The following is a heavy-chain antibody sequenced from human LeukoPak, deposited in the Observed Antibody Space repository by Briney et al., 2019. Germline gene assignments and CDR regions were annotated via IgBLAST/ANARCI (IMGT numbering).Heavy chain of an antibody. CDR2: ISGSGGSI. J-gene: IGHJ4*02. CDR3: ARVRYGSGTSIDY. Sequence: SGGSLRLSCAASGFTFSSYAMSWVRQAPGKGLEWVSAISGSGGSIYYADSVKGRFTIFRDNAKNSLYLQMNSLRAEDTAVYYCARVRYGSGTSIDYWGQGTLVTVSS. CDR1: GFTFSSYA. D-gene: IGHD3-10*01. V-gene: IGHV3-23*01.